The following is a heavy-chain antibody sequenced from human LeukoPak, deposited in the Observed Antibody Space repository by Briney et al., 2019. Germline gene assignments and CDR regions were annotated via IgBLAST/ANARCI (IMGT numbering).Heavy chain of an antibody. Sequence: PSETLSLTCTVSGGSISSYYGSWIRQPPGKGLEWIGYIYYSGSTNYNPSLKSRVTISVDTSKNQFSLKLSSVTAADTAVYYCARVSNGGYCSGGSCYPGAFDIWGQGTMVTVSS. CDR1: GGSISSYY. CDR3: ARVSNGGYCSGGSCYPGAFDI. V-gene: IGHV4-59*01. J-gene: IGHJ3*02. D-gene: IGHD2-15*01. CDR2: IYYSGST.